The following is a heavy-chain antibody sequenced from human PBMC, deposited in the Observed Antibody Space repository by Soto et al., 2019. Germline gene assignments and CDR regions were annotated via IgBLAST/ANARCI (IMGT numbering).Heavy chain of an antibody. CDR3: AHTPEVSLLRYFDY. Sequence: QITLKESGPTLVKPTQTLTLTCTFSGFSLSTSGVGVGWIRQPPGKALEWLALIYWDDDKRYSPSLKSRLTITQDTSKNQVVLTMTNMDPVDTATYYCAHTPEVSLLRYFDYWGQGTLVTVSS. V-gene: IGHV2-5*02. CDR2: IYWDDDK. CDR1: GFSLSTSGVG. J-gene: IGHJ4*02. D-gene: IGHD3-3*01.